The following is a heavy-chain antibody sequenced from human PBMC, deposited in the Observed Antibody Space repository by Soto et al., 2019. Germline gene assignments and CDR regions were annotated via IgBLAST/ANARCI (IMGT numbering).Heavy chain of an antibody. CDR3: AKDNTPREYSGSESDY. J-gene: IGHJ4*02. CDR1: GITFSSYA. V-gene: IGHV3-23*01. D-gene: IGHD5-12*01. Sequence: EVQLLESGGGLVQPGGSLRLSCAASGITFSSYAMSWVRQAPGKGLEWVSAIVGSGDNTYYADSVKGRFNISRDNSKNTLYLQMNSLRVEDTAVYYCAKDNTPREYSGSESDYWSQGTLLTVSS. CDR2: IVGSGDNT.